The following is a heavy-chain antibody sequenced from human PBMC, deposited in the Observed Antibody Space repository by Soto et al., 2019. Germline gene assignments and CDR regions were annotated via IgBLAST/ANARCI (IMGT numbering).Heavy chain of an antibody. V-gene: IGHV1-18*01. J-gene: IGHJ6*02. Sequence: ASVKVSCKASGYTFTRYGISWVRQASGQGLEWMGWISAYNGNTNYAQKLQGRVTMTTDTSTSTAYMELRSLRSDDSAGYYCARDPPPMDVWGQGTTVTVSS. CDR3: ARDPPPMDV. CDR1: GYTFTRYG. CDR2: ISAYNGNT.